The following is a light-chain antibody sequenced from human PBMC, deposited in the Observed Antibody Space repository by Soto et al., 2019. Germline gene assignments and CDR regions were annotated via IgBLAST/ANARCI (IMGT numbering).Light chain of an antibody. CDR3: QQYNSYSWT. Sequence: DIQMTQSPSSLSASVGDRVTITCQASQDISNYSNWYQQKPGKAPKLLIYDASNLETGVPSRFSGSGSGTEFTLTISSLQPDDFATYYCQQYNSYSWTFGQGTKVEIK. J-gene: IGKJ1*01. CDR1: QDISNY. V-gene: IGKV1-33*01. CDR2: DAS.